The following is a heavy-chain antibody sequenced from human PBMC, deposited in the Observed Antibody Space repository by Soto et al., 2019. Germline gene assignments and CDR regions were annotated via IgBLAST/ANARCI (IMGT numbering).Heavy chain of an antibody. CDR1: GFRFTTYA. D-gene: IGHD2-15*01. Sequence: EVQLLESGGGLVQPGGSLRLSCATSGFRFTTYAMNWARQVPGKGLEWVSAISGSGGDTYYADSVRGRFTISRDYSTNMVFLQMNSLTAADTAVYYCARSWQGDYWGQGTLVTVSP. V-gene: IGHV3-23*01. CDR3: ARSWQGDY. J-gene: IGHJ4*02. CDR2: ISGSGGDT.